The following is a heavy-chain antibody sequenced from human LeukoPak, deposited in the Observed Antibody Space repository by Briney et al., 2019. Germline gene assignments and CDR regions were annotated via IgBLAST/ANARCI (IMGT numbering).Heavy chain of an antibody. V-gene: IGHV1-2*02. CDR2: ILPSSGGP. D-gene: IGHD4-17*01. CDR3: VRKEEVYGDYDY. Sequence: ASVKVSCKASGYTLTGFYMHWVRQAPGQGLEWMGWILPSSGGPYYAQKFQGRITMTRDTSISTAYMERSRLTSDDTAVYYCVRKEEVYGDYDYWGQGTLVTVSS. CDR1: GYTLTGFY. J-gene: IGHJ4*02.